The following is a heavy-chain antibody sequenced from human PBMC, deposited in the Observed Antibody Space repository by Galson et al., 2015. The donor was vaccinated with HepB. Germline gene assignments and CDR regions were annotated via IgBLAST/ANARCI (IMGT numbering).Heavy chain of an antibody. CDR1: GFTFSTYG. CDR2: IQSDGSNK. CDR3: AKDLRSYGYDLMGYFDL. J-gene: IGHJ2*01. V-gene: IGHV3-30*02. Sequence: SLRLSCAASGFTFSTYGMQWVRQAPGKGLEWVAFIQSDGSNKYYADSVKGRFTISRDNSKNTLYLQMNSLRAEDTAVYYCAKDLRSYGYDLMGYFDLWGRGTLVTVSS. D-gene: IGHD5-18*01.